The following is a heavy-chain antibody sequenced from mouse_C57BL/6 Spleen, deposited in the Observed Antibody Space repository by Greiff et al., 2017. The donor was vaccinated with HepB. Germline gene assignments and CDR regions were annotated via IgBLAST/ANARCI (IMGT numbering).Heavy chain of an antibody. J-gene: IGHJ3*01. CDR3: ARRYLLSLFAY. V-gene: IGHV1-22*01. D-gene: IGHD2-1*01. CDR2: INPNNGGT. CDR1: GYTFTDYN. Sequence: EVQLVESGPELVKPGASVKMSCKASGYTFTDYNMHWVKQSHGKSLEWIGYINPNNGGTSYNQKFKGKATLTVNKSSSTAYMELRSLTSEDSAVYYCARRYLLSLFAYWGQGTLVTVSA.